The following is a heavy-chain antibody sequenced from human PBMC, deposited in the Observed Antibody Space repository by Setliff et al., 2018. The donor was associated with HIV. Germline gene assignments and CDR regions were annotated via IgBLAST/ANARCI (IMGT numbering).Heavy chain of an antibody. Sequence: SETLSLTCTVSGDSISSGGYYWSWIRQLPGKGLERIGYIYYSGATYYNPSLKNRVTISLDTSKSQFSLKLTSVTAADTALYYCASGRGAKGGYDYFGSWGQGTLVTV. CDR2: IYYSGAT. J-gene: IGHJ4*02. D-gene: IGHD5-12*01. CDR1: GDSISSGGYY. V-gene: IGHV4-31*03. CDR3: ASGRGAKGGYDYFGS.